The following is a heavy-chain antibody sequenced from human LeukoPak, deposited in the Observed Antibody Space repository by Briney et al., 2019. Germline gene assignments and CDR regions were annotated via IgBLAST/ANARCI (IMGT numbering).Heavy chain of an antibody. J-gene: IGHJ4*02. D-gene: IGHD2-15*01. CDR1: GFTSSDYA. CDR2: LWHDGSNE. CDR3: ARGLYCSGGSCYSGPAN. Sequence: GESLRLSCAASGFTSSDYAMHWVRQVPGKGLEWVAVLWHDGSNEYYADSVKGRFTISRDNSKNTLYLQMSSLRAEDTAVYYCARGLYCSGGSCYSGPANWGQGTLVTVSS. V-gene: IGHV3-33*01.